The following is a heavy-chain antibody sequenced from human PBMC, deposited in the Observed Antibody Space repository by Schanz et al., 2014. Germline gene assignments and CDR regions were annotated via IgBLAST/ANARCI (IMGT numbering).Heavy chain of an antibody. Sequence: QVQLVESGGGVVQPGGSLRLSCAASGFTFSSYGMHWVRQAPGRGLEWVTVISDDGSHKFYADSAKGRFTISRDDSKNMLYLQMNSLRVEDTAVYYCARDDAWAFDYWGHGTLVTVSS. CDR1: GFTFSSYG. J-gene: IGHJ4*01. CDR2: ISDDGSHK. D-gene: IGHD7-27*01. CDR3: ARDDAWAFDY. V-gene: IGHV3-30*19.